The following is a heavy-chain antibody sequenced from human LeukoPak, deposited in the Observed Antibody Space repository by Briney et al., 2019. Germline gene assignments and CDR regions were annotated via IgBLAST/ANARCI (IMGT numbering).Heavy chain of an antibody. CDR1: GFTFSSYE. D-gene: IGHD2-2*02. CDR3: ARAGLGYCSSTSCYTSGYYYYGMDV. J-gene: IGHJ6*04. V-gene: IGHV3-48*03. Sequence: GGSLRPSCAASGFTFSSYEMNWVRQAPGKGLEWVSYISSSGSTIYYADSVKGRFTISRDNAKNSLYLQMNSLRAEDTAVYYCARAGLGYCSSTSCYTSGYYYYGMDVWGKGTTVTVSS. CDR2: ISSSGSTI.